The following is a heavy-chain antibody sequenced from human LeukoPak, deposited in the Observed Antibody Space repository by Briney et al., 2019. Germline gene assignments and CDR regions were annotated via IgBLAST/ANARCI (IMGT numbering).Heavy chain of an antibody. CDR1: GFNFNIFE. CDR3: ARGGYLDY. V-gene: IGHV3-48*03. CDR2: ISSSGSTI. Sequence: TGGYLRLSCASSGFNFNIFEMNWVRQAPGKGLELASYISSSGSTIYYADSMKGRSTISRDNAKYLLSLEMYRLTAEARAVYYCARGGYLDYWGQGTPVTVSS. J-gene: IGHJ4*02.